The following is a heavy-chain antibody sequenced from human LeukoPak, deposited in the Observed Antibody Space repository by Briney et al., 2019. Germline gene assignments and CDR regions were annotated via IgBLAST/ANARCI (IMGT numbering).Heavy chain of an antibody. CDR3: AKATRLVQASQH. J-gene: IGHJ1*01. V-gene: IGHV3-23*01. D-gene: IGHD6-19*01. CDR2: ISGSGGST. CDR1: GFTFSSYA. Sequence: QPGGSLRLSCAASGFTFSSYAMSWVRQAPGKGLEWVSAISGSGGSTYYADSVKGRFTISRDNSKNTLYLQMNSLRAEDTAVYYFAKATRLVQASQHWGQGTLVTVSS.